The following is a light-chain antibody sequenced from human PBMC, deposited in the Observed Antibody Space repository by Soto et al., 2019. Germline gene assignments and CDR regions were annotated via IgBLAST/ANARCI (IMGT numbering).Light chain of an antibody. CDR3: QPRSHWPPIT. V-gene: IGKV3-11*01. J-gene: IGKJ5*01. CDR1: QSVSSY. Sequence: EFVFTRAPGRLRLSLGERAALSYRASQSVSSYLAWYQQKPGQAPRLLIYDASNRATGIPARFSGSGSGTDFTLTISRLEPEDFAVYYCQPRSHWPPITCGQGTRLEIK. CDR2: DAS.